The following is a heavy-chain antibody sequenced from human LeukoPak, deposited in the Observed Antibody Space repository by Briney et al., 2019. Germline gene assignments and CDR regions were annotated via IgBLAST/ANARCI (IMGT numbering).Heavy chain of an antibody. J-gene: IGHJ4*02. D-gene: IGHD6-19*01. CDR2: IWYDGNNK. CDR1: GFTFSNYG. V-gene: IGHV3-30*02. CDR3: AKDVRQWLITYYYFEI. Sequence: GGSLRLPCAASGFTFSNYGMHWVRQAPGKGLEWVAVIWYDGNNKYYADSVRGRFTISRDNSQNTLFVQMNSLRAEDTAVYFCAKDVRQWLITYYYFEIWGQGTLVTVSS.